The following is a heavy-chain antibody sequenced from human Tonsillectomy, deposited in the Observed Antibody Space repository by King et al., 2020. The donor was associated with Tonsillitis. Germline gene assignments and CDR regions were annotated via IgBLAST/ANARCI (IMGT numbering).Heavy chain of an antibody. D-gene: IGHD6-6*01. Sequence: VQLQESGPGLVKPSQTLSLTCTFSGGALISTFYLLSWFWQPPANGLEWMVRSVTSCSAHYNSPLNIRVTMSLVTSKNQFSLKLTSVTAADTAVYYCASTPFYSSSYYFDSWGQGILVTVSS. J-gene: IGHJ4*02. CDR1: GGALISTFYL. CDR2: SVTSCSA. CDR3: ASTPFYSSSYYFDS. V-gene: IGHV4-61*02.